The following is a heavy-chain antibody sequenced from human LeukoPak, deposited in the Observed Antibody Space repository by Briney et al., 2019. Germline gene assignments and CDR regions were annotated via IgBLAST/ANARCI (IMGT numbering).Heavy chain of an antibody. D-gene: IGHD5-12*01. CDR3: AREYRWFDP. CDR2: TYYSGST. J-gene: IGHJ5*02. Sequence: SETLSLTCAVSGGSVSSGSYYWNWIRQPPGKGLEWIGYTYYSGSTSYNPSLKSRATISIDTSKNQFSLKLRSVTAADTAVYCCAREYRWFDPWGQGTLVTVSS. CDR1: GGSVSSGSYY. V-gene: IGHV4-61*01.